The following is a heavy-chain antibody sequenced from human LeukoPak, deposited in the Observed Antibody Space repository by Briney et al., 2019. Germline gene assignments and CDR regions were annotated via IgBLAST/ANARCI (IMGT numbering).Heavy chain of an antibody. J-gene: IGHJ4*02. CDR3: VRHDGDYVFDY. Sequence: SETLSLTCTVSGGSISYFDWIWIRQPPGKGREGGGDIYYSGNTNYNTSLNTRVTKSADTSKTQFSLKLNSVAAADTAVYYCVRHDGDYVFDYWGQGTVVTVSS. CDR2: IYYSGNT. V-gene: IGHV4-59*08. CDR1: GGSISYFD. D-gene: IGHD4-17*01.